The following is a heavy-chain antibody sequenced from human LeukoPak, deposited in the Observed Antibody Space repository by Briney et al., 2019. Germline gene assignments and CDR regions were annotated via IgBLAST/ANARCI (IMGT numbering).Heavy chain of an antibody. Sequence: GSLRLSCTASGFTFGDYGMSWIRQPPGKGLEWIGEINHSGSTNYNPSLKSRVTISVDTSKNQFSLKLSSVTAADTAVYYCARRYSNYVGVFWFDPWGQGTLVTVSS. V-gene: IGHV4-34*01. CDR3: ARRYSNYVGVFWFDP. J-gene: IGHJ5*02. CDR1: GFTFGDYG. D-gene: IGHD4-11*01. CDR2: INHSGST.